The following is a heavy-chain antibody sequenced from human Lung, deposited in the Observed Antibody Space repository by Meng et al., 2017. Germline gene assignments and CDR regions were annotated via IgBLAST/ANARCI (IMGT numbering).Heavy chain of an antibody. CDR3: ARGPTTMAHDFDY. V-gene: IGHV4-34*01. CDR1: GGSFSDYY. D-gene: IGHD4-11*01. Sequence: QVELQSVGAGLLKHSVTLSLTCGVSGGSFSDYYWSWIRQPPGKGLEWIGEINHSGSTNYNPSLESRATISVDTSQNNLSLKLSSVTAADSAVYYCARGPTTMAHDFDYWGQGTLVTVSS. CDR2: INHSGST. J-gene: IGHJ4*02.